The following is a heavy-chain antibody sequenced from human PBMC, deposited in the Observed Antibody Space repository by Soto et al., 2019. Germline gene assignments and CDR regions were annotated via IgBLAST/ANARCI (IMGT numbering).Heavy chain of an antibody. D-gene: IGHD6-13*01. CDR1: GFTLSSFW. Sequence: WGSLRLSCAASGFTLSSFWMSWVRQAPGKGLEWVASIEQGGTETYYVDSVKGRFTISRDNAKNSLFLQMHSLRAEDTAVYFCARHHGYSGSSHYYLFGMDVWGQGTTVTVSS. CDR2: IEQGGTET. CDR3: ARHHGYSGSSHYYLFGMDV. J-gene: IGHJ6*02. V-gene: IGHV3-7*03.